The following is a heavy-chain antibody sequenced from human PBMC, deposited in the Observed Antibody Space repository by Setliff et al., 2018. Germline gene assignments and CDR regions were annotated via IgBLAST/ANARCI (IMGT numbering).Heavy chain of an antibody. Sequence: LSLTCTVSGDSISSRRNYWGWFRQPAGKELEWIGQIYTSWSTNYNPSLKSRVTISLDTSKNQFSLSLTSVTAEDTAVYYCARMSGFQYIDAWDKGTTVTVSS. CDR2: IYTSWST. J-gene: IGHJ6*03. CDR1: GDSISSRRNY. CDR3: ARMSGFQYIDA. V-gene: IGHV4-61*09. D-gene: IGHD3-3*01.